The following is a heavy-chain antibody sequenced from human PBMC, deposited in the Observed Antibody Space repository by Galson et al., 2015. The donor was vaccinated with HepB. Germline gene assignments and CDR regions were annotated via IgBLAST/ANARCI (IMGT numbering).Heavy chain of an antibody. J-gene: IGHJ3*02. Sequence: SCKASGYTFTHYYIHWVRQAPGQGLEWMGWVNPNGGGTDYAQKFQGRVTLTGDTSISTAYMELSDMKSDDTAVYYCARSSLYKWNGYDAFDIWGQGTLVTVSS. CDR2: VNPNGGGT. D-gene: IGHD1-1*01. V-gene: IGHV1-2*02. CDR3: ARSSLYKWNGYDAFDI. CDR1: GYTFTHYY.